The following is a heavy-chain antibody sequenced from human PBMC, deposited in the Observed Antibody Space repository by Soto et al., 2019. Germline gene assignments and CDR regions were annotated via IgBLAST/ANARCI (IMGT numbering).Heavy chain of an antibody. CDR3: AKDIVKYTYGACDY. V-gene: IGHV3-30*18. D-gene: IGHD5-18*01. J-gene: IGHJ4*02. Sequence: QVQLVESGGAVVQPGKSLRLSCAASGFSFNTYGMYWVRQAPGKGLEWVAAISYDGSNQYHADSVKGRSTISRDNSKSTLYLQMNSLRVEDTAVYYCAKDIVKYTYGACDYWGQGALVTVSS. CDR2: ISYDGSNQ. CDR1: GFSFNTYG.